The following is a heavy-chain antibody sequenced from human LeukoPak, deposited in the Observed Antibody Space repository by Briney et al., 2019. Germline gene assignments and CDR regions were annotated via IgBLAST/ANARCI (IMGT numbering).Heavy chain of an antibody. CDR2: ISYDGSNK. CDR3: ARDSAYYDFWTYFDY. V-gene: IGHV3-30-3*01. Sequence: PGGSLRLSCAASGFTFSSYAMHWVRQAPGKELEWVAVISYDGSNKYYADSVKGRFTISRDNSKNTLYLQMNSLRAEDTAVYYCARDSAYYDFWTYFDYWGQGTLVTVSS. D-gene: IGHD3-3*01. J-gene: IGHJ4*02. CDR1: GFTFSSYA.